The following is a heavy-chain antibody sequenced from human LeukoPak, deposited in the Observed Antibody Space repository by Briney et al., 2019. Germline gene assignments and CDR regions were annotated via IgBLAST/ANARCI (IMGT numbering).Heavy chain of an antibody. CDR1: GFTFSSFW. D-gene: IGHD1-26*01. V-gene: IGHV3-7*01. CDR2: IKEDGSDK. J-gene: IGHJ3*02. Sequence: QPGGSLRLSCAASGFTFSSFWMSWVRQAPGKGLEWVANIKEDGSDKNYVDSVKGRFTISRDNAKNSLYLQMNSLRAEDTAVYYCARAYVGGSYHDAFDIWGQGTMVTVSS. CDR3: ARAYVGGSYHDAFDI.